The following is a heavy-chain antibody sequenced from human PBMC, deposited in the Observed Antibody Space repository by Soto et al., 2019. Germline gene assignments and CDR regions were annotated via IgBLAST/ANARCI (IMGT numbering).Heavy chain of an antibody. V-gene: IGHV1-18*01. J-gene: IGHJ4*02. CDR2: ISAYNGNT. CDR3: ARAYYDSSGYYSRTYWELDY. Sequence: ASVKVSCKASGYTFTSYGISWVRQAPGQGLEWMGWISAYNGNTNYAQKLQGRVTMTTDTSTSTAYMELRSLRSDDTAVYYCARAYYDSSGYYSRTYWELDYWGQGTLVTVSS. CDR1: GYTFTSYG. D-gene: IGHD3-22*01.